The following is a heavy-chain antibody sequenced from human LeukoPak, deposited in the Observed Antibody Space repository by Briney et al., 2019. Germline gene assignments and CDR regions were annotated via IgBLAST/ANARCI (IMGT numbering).Heavy chain of an antibody. CDR1: GYTFTGHY. Sequence: ASVKVSCKASGYTFTGHYMHWVRQAPGQGLEWMGWINPNSGGTNYAQKFQGRVTMTRDTSISTAYMELSRLRSDDTAVYYCARGVGSGWYEGDYWGQGTLVTVSS. V-gene: IGHV1-2*02. D-gene: IGHD6-19*01. CDR2: INPNSGGT. J-gene: IGHJ4*02. CDR3: ARGVGSGWYEGDY.